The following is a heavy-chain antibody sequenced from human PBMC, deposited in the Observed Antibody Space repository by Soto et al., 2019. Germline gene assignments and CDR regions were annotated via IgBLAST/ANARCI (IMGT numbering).Heavy chain of an antibody. CDR2: FYHSGNS. Sequence: SETLSLTCSVSGGSIRSYYWSWIRQSPEKGLEWIGYFYHSGNSNYNPSLKSRVTISVDTSKHQLSLSLRSVTAADTAVYFCARISSGDPYGYLNGGLEGWGQGNTVSV. CDR1: GGSIRSYY. D-gene: IGHD5-18*01. J-gene: IGHJ6*02. CDR3: ARISSGDPYGYLNGGLEG. V-gene: IGHV4-59*01.